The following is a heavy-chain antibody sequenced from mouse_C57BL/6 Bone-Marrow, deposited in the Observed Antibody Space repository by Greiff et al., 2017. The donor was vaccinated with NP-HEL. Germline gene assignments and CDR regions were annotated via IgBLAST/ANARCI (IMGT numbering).Heavy chain of an antibody. CDR1: GFNIKNTY. V-gene: IGHV14-3*01. CDR2: IDPANGNT. CDR3: ARSRSYYYGSSYVWFAY. J-gene: IGHJ3*01. Sequence: VHVKQSVAELVRPGASVKLSCTASGFNIKNTYMHWVKQRPEQGLEWIGRIDPANGNTKYAPKFQGKATITADTSSNTAYLQLSSLTSEDTAIYYCARSRSYYYGSSYVWFAYWGQGTLVTVSA. D-gene: IGHD1-1*01.